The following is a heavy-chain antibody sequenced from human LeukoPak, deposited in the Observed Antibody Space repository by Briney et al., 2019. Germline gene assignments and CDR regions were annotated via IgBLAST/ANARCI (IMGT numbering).Heavy chain of an antibody. D-gene: IGHD3-10*01. V-gene: IGHV7-4-1*02. CDR1: GYSFTGHY. CDR2: INTNTGNP. CDR3: ARDPYGSGSYPLDY. J-gene: IGHJ4*02. Sequence: ASVKVSCKASGYSFTGHYMHWVRQAPGQGLEWMGWINTNTGNPTYAQGFTGRFVFSLDTSVSTAYLQISSLKAEDTAVYYCARDPYGSGSYPLDYWGQGTLVTVSS.